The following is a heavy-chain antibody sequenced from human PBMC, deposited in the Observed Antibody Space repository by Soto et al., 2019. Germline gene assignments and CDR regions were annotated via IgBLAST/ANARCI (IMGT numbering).Heavy chain of an antibody. CDR3: ARASGSSYWFDP. V-gene: IGHV1-18*01. D-gene: IGHD1-26*01. CDR2: ISAYNGNT. Sequence: QVQLVQSGAEVKKPGASVKVSCKASGYTFTSYGISWVRQAPGQGLEWMGWISAYNGNTNYAQKLQGRVTMTTDTATSTAYTELRSLRSEDTAVYYCARASGSSYWFDPWGQGTLVTVSS. J-gene: IGHJ5*02. CDR1: GYTFTSYG.